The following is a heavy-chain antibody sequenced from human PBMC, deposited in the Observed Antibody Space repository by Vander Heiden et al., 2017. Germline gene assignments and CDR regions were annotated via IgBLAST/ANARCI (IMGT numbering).Heavy chain of an antibody. CDR3: AREHIVVVVAATPYNWFDP. D-gene: IGHD2-15*01. Sequence: QLQLQESRPGLVKPSQTLSLTCTVSGGSISSGGYYGSWIRQHPGKGLEWIGYIYDSGSTYYNPSLKSRVTISVDTSKNQFSLKLSSVTAADTAVYYCAREHIVVVVAATPYNWFDPWGQGTLVTVSS. J-gene: IGHJ5*02. CDR1: GGSISSGGYY. V-gene: IGHV4-31*03. CDR2: IYDSGST.